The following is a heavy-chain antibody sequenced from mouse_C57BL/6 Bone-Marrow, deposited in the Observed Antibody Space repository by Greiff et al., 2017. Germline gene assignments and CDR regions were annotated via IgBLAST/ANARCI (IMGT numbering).Heavy chain of an antibody. Sequence: VKLQESGPGILQPSQTLSLTCSFSGFSLSTFGMGVGWIRQPSGKGLEWLAHIWWDDDKYYNPALKSRLTISKDTSKNQVFLKIANVDTADTATYYCARIVYYGYDPFAYWGQGTLVTVSA. V-gene: IGHV8-8*01. D-gene: IGHD2-2*01. CDR2: IWWDDDK. CDR1: GFSLSTFGMG. CDR3: ARIVYYGYDPFAY. J-gene: IGHJ3*01.